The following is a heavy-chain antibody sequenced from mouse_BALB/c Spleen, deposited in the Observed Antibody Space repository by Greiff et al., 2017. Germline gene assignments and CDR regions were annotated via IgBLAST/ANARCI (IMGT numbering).Heavy chain of an antibody. V-gene: IGHV3-2*02. CDR3: ARMGDWFAY. J-gene: IGHJ3*01. CDR2: ISYSGST. CDR1: GYSITSDYA. D-gene: IGHD2-3*01. Sequence: VQLQQSGPGLVKPSQSLSLTCTVTGYSITSDYAWNWIRQFPGNKLEWMGYISYSGSTSYNPSLKSRISITRDTSKNQFFLQLNSVTTEDTATYYCARMGDWFAYWGQGTLVTVSA.